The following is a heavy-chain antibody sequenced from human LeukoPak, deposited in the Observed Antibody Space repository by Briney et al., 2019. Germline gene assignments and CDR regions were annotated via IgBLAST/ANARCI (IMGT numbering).Heavy chain of an antibody. D-gene: IGHD3-22*01. V-gene: IGHV3-66*01. CDR2: IYSGGST. J-gene: IGHJ4*02. CDR3: ARGYCYDSSGYNDY. CDR1: GFTVSSNY. Sequence: GGSLILSCAASGFTVSSNYMSWVRQAPGKGLEWVSVIYSGGSTYYADSVKGRFTISRDNSKNTLYLQMNSLRAEDTAVYYCARGYCYDSSGYNDYWGQGTLVTVSS.